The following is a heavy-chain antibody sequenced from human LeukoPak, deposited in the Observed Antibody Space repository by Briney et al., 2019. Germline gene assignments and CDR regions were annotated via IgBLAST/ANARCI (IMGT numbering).Heavy chain of an antibody. Sequence: GGSVRLSCAASGFTFSSYRMNWVRQAPGRGVEWVSYSSSSSSTIYYADSVKGRFTIYRDKAKESLFLQMNRLRAEDTAVYDCARDVCGYSGYDPQATIDYWGQGTLVTVSS. CDR2: SSSSSSTI. D-gene: IGHD5-12*01. CDR1: GFTFSSYR. CDR3: ARDVCGYSGYDPQATIDY. J-gene: IGHJ4*02. V-gene: IGHV3-48*01.